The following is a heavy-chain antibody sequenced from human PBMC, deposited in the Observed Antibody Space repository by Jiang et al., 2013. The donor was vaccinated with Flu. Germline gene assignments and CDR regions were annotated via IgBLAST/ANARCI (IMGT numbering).Heavy chain of an antibody. V-gene: IGHV4-34*01. D-gene: IGHD3-16*02. CDR2: INHSGST. CDR3: ARAARGYYDYVWGSYRYPPHSDY. Sequence: LLKPSETLSLTCAVYGGSFSGYYWSWIRQPPGKGLEWIGEINHSGSTNYNPSLKSRVTISVDTSKNQFSLKLSSVTAADTAVYYCARAARGYYDYVWGSYRYPPHSDYWGQGTLVTVSS. J-gene: IGHJ4*02. CDR1: GGSFSGYY.